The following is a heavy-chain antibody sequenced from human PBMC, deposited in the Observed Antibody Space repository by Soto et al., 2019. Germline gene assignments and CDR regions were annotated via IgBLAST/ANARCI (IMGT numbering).Heavy chain of an antibody. V-gene: IGHV3-7*01. D-gene: IGHD2-8*01. Sequence: GGSLRLSCAASGFTFSSYLMSWVLQAPGKGLEWVANIKQDGSEKYYVDSVKGRFTISRDNAKNSLYLQMNSLRAEDTAVYYCASLGYCTNGVCYTGFYFDYWGQGTLVTVSS. CDR2: IKQDGSEK. CDR3: ASLGYCTNGVCYTGFYFDY. CDR1: GFTFSSYL. J-gene: IGHJ4*02.